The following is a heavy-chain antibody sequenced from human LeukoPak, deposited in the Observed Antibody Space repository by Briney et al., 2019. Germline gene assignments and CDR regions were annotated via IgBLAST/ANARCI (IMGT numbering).Heavy chain of an antibody. CDR3: ARDPTFNWNYQGAFDI. V-gene: IGHV3-30-3*01. CDR1: GFTFSSYA. J-gene: IGHJ3*02. CDR2: ISYDGSNK. D-gene: IGHD1-7*01. Sequence: PGGSLRLSCAASGFTFSSYAMHWVRQAPGKGLEWVAVISYDGSNKYYADSVKGRFTISRDNSKNTLYLQMNSLRAEDTAVYYCARDPTFNWNYQGAFDIWGQGTMVTVSS.